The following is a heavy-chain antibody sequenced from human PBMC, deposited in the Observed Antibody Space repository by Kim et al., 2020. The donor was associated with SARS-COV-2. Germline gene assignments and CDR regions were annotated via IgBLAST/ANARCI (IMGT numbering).Heavy chain of an antibody. D-gene: IGHD3-3*01. V-gene: IGHV3-48*03. CDR3: ARGPSLRFLEWLPFLPDY. J-gene: IGHJ4*02. CDR1: GFTFSSYE. CDR2: ISSSGSTI. Sequence: GGSLRLSCAASGFTFSSYEMNWVRQAPGKGLEWVSYISSSGSTIYYADSVKGRFTISRDNAKNSLYLQMNSLRAEDTAVYYCARGPSLRFLEWLPFLPDYWGQGTLVTVSS.